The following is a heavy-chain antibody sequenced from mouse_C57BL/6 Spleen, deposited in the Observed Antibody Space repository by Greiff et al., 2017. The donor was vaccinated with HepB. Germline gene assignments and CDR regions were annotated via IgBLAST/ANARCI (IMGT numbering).Heavy chain of an antibody. J-gene: IGHJ3*01. D-gene: IGHD1-1*01. CDR1: GYTFTDYY. CDR3: ARRHYGRYWFAY. V-gene: IGHV1-26*01. CDR2: INPNNGGT. Sequence: VQLKESGPELVKPGASVKISCKASGYTFTDYYMNWVKQSHGKSLEWIGDINPNNGGTSYNQKFKGKATLTVDKSSSTAYMELRSLTSEDSAVYYCARRHYGRYWFAYWGQGTLVTVSA.